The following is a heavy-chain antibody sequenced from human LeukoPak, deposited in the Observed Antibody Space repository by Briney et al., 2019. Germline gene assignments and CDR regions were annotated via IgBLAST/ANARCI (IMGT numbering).Heavy chain of an antibody. CDR2: INHSGST. D-gene: IGHD3-3*01. J-gene: IGHJ3*02. CDR3: ARIGYVWGGLDAFDI. Sequence: PSETLSLTCAVYGGSFSGYYWSWIRQPPGKGLEWIGEINHSGSTNYNPSLKSRVTISVDTSKNQFSLKLSSVTAADTAVYYCARIGYVWGGLDAFDIWGQGTMVTVSS. V-gene: IGHV4-34*01. CDR1: GGSFSGYY.